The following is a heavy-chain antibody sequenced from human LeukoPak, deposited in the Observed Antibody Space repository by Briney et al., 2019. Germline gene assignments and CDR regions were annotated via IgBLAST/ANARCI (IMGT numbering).Heavy chain of an antibody. D-gene: IGHD3-3*01. CDR1: GGTFNSYA. V-gene: IGHV1-69*13. Sequence: ASVKVSCKASGGTFNSYAISWVRQAPGQGLEWMGGIIPIFGTANYAQKFQGRVTITADESTSTAYMELSSLRSDDTAVYYCARDSGVRDFWSGYYNRFAFDIWGQGTMVTVSS. CDR3: ARDSGVRDFWSGYYNRFAFDI. CDR2: IIPIFGTA. J-gene: IGHJ3*02.